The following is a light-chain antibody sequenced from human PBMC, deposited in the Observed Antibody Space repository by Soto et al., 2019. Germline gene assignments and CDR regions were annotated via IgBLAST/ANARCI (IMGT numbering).Light chain of an antibody. J-gene: IGKJ5*01. CDR1: QSVSSK. CDR3: QQYNNWPPIT. Sequence: ETVMTPSPPTLSVSPGERAPLSCRASQSVSSKLAWYQQKPGQAPRLLIYGASTRATGIPARFSGSGSGTEFTLSISSLQSEDSAVYYCQQYNNWPPITFGQGTRLEIK. V-gene: IGKV3D-15*01. CDR2: GAS.